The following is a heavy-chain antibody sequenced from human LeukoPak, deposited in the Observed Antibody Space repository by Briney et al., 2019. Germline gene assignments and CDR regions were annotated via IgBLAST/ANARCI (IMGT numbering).Heavy chain of an antibody. Sequence: RRSLRLSRAASGVTSSSYAMSWVRQAPGKRLEWFSAISGSGGSTYSADSVKGRFTISRDNSKNTLYLQMNSERAEDTAVYYCAKDSPGYSSSWPRIFDYCGQGTLVTVSS. D-gene: IGHD6-13*01. CDR2: ISGSGGST. CDR3: AKDSPGYSSSWPRIFDY. V-gene: IGHV3-23*01. CDR1: GVTSSSYA. J-gene: IGHJ4*02.